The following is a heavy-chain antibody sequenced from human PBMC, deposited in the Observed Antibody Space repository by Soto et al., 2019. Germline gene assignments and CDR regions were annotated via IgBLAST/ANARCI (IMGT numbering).Heavy chain of an antibody. CDR2: IKYSGTT. V-gene: IGHV4-39*01. J-gene: IGHJ3*02. D-gene: IGHD1-26*01. Sequence: SETLSPTCTGSGGALSRRRFDRGWVRPPPGKGLEWIASIKYSGTTFYNPSLKSRVTLSVDTSKNQFALKLSSVTAAETAVYYCARHGITGSYYDAFDIWGQGTMVTVS. CDR1: GGALSRRRFD. CDR3: ARHGITGSYYDAFDI.